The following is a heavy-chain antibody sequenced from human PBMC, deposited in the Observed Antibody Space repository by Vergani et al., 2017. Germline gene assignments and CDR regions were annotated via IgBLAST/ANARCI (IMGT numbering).Heavy chain of an antibody. J-gene: IGHJ6*02. V-gene: IGHV5-51*01. CDR1: GYSFTSYW. CDR3: AGQRGYSGYDYPRAYQGGYYYGMDV. Sequence: EVQLVQSGAEVKKPGESLKISCKGSGYSFTSYWIGWVRQMPGKGLEWMGIIYPGDSDTRYSPSFQGQVTISADKSISTAYLQWSSLKASDTAMYYCAGQRGYSGYDYPRAYQGGYYYGMDVWGQGTTVTGSS. CDR2: IYPGDSDT. D-gene: IGHD5-12*01.